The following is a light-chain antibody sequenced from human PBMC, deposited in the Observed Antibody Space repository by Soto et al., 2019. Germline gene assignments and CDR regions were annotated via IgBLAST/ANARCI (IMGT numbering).Light chain of an antibody. Sequence: QSALTQPRSGSGSPGQSVTISCTGTSSDVGGYNYVSWYQQHPGKAPKLMIYDVSKWPSGVPDRFSGSKSGNTASLTISGLQAEDEADYYCCSYAGNSLWVFGGGTKLTVL. J-gene: IGLJ3*02. CDR3: CSYAGNSLWV. CDR1: SSDVGGYNY. V-gene: IGLV2-11*01. CDR2: DVS.